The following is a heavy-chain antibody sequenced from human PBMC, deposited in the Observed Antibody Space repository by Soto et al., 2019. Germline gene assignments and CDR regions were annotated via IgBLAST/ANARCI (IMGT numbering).Heavy chain of an antibody. CDR3: AREKRANGYFDY. CDR2: IKQAGSEK. Sequence: EVQLVESGGGLVQPGGSLRLSCAASGFTFSNYLMSWVRQAPGKGLEWVANIKQAGSEKYYVGSVNGRFTISRDNAKNSLYLQMNSLRADDTAMYYCAREKRANGYFDYWGQGTLVTVSS. CDR1: GFTFSNYL. J-gene: IGHJ4*02. V-gene: IGHV3-7*01. D-gene: IGHD6-25*01.